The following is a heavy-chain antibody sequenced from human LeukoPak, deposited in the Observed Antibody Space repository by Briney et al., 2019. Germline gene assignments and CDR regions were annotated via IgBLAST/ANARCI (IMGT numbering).Heavy chain of an antibody. CDR1: GFTFSSYG. V-gene: IGHV3-30*18. CDR3: AKDFKWELLGGTYYFDY. D-gene: IGHD1-26*01. CDR2: ITYDGINK. J-gene: IGHJ4*02. Sequence: PGGSLRLSCAASGFTFSSYGMHWVRQAPGKGLEWVAVITYDGINKYYTDSVKGRFTISRDNSKNTLYLQMNSLRAEDTAVYYCAKDFKWELLGGTYYFDYWGQGTLVTVSS.